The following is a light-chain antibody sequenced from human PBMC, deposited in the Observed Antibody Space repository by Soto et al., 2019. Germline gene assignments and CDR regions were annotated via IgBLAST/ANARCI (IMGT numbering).Light chain of an antibody. CDR1: NSNIGGNT. CDR2: ANN. Sequence: QSVLTQPPSASGTPGQRVTISCSGSNSNIGGNTVNWYQQVPGTAPELLIYANNQRPSGVPDRFSGSKSGTSASLAISGLQSEDEADYYCVAWDDSLSWVFGGGTKLT. V-gene: IGLV1-44*01. J-gene: IGLJ3*02. CDR3: VAWDDSLSWV.